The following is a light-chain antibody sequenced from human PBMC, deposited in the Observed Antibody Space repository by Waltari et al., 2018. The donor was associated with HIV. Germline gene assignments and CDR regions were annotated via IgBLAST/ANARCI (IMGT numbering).Light chain of an antibody. V-gene: IGLV1-40*01. CDR1: SSNIGAGYD. CDR3: SSFTISSTLD. J-gene: IGLJ1*01. Sequence: QSVLTQPPSVSGAPGQRVTVSCTGSSSNIGAGYDVHWYQQLPGTAPKLIIYQVTNRPSGVSDRFSGSKSGNTASLTISGLQAEDEADYYCSSFTISSTLDFGTGTKVTVI. CDR2: QVT.